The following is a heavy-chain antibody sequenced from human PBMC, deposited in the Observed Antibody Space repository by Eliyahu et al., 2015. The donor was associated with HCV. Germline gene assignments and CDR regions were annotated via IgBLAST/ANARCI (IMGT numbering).Heavy chain of an antibody. D-gene: IGHD3-10*01. CDR1: GXSFSGXY. J-gene: IGHJ4*02. V-gene: IGHV4-34*01. Sequence: QVQLQQWGTGLLKPSETLSLTCAVYGXSFSGXYWXXIRQPPGKGLEWIGEINHSGXPNYNPSLKSXVTISVDTSKNQFSLKLSSVTAADTAVYYCARVRGDDTMVQGVIISLGIDYWGQGTLVTVSS. CDR2: INHSGXP. CDR3: ARVRGDDTMVQGVIISLGIDY.